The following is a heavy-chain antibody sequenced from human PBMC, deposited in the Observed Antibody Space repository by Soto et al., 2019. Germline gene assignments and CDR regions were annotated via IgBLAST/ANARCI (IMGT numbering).Heavy chain of an antibody. V-gene: IGHV3-48*02. J-gene: IGHJ4*02. CDR3: ARLPKWSMVTS. CDR2: ITSSGDSI. Sequence: XGSQSLSCAAAGFSTGEPSQNWVRQAPGKGLEWLSYITSSGDSIYYADSVKGRFTVSRDNAKNSLFLHMNSLRDDDTAVYYCARLPKWSMVTSWGQGTLVTVSS. CDR1: GFSTGEPS. D-gene: IGHD2-21*02.